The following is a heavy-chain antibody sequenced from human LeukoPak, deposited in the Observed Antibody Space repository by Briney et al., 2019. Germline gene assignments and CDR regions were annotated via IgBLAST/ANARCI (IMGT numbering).Heavy chain of an antibody. V-gene: IGHV1-46*01. CDR2: INPSGGST. D-gene: IGHD6-6*01. J-gene: IGHJ4*02. CDR1: GYTFTSYY. CDR3: AREKGADAAARPFDY. Sequence: GASVKVSCKASGYTFTSYYMHWVRQAPGQGLEWMGIINPSGGSTSYAQKFQGRVTMTRDMSTSTVYMELSSLRSEDTAVYYCAREKGADAAARPFDYWGQGTLVTVSS.